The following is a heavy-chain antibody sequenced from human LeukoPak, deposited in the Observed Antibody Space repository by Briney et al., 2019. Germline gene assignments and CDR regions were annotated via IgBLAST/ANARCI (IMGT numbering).Heavy chain of an antibody. Sequence: GGSLRLSCAASGFTFSSYWMSWVRQAPGKGLEWVANIKQDGSEKYYVDSVKGRFTISRDNSKNTLYLQMDSLRAEDTAVYYCAKDRADNGDRLRFDPWGQGTLVTVSS. CDR1: GFTFSSYW. CDR2: IKQDGSEK. D-gene: IGHD4-17*01. J-gene: IGHJ5*02. V-gene: IGHV3-7*03. CDR3: AKDRADNGDRLRFDP.